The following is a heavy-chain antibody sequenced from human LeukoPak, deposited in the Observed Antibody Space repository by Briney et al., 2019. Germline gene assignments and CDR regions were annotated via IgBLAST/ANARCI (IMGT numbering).Heavy chain of an antibody. CDR3: AKVPNRWELPPGLN. Sequence: PGGSLRLSCAASGFTFSSYAMSWVRQAPGKGLEWVSAISGSGGSTYYADSVKGRFTISRDNSKNTLYLQMNSLRAEDTAVYYCAKVPNRWELPPGLNWGQGTLVTVSS. CDR2: ISGSGGST. V-gene: IGHV3-23*01. D-gene: IGHD1-26*01. J-gene: IGHJ4*02. CDR1: GFTFSSYA.